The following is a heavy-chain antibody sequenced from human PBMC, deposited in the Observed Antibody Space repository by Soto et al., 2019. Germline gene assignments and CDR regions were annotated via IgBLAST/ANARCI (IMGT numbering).Heavy chain of an antibody. J-gene: IGHJ6*03. D-gene: IGHD2-2*02. Sequence: GGSLRLSCTASGFTFGDYAMSWFRQAPGKGLEWVGFIRSKAYGGTTEYAASVKGRFTISRDDSKSIAYLQMNSLKTEDTAVYYCTRNRPCSTSCYIDYYYYYMDVWGKGTTVTVSS. CDR1: GFTFGDYA. CDR3: TRNRPCSTSCYIDYYYYYMDV. V-gene: IGHV3-49*03. CDR2: IRSKAYGGTT.